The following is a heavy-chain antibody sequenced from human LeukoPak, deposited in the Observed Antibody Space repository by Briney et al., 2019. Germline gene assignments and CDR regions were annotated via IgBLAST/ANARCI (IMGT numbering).Heavy chain of an antibody. CDR1: GFNFSSYA. CDR2: ISSDGSNK. Sequence: PGGSLRLSCAASGFNFSSYAMNWVRQAPGKGLEWVAVISSDGSNKYHADFVRGRITISRDNSKNTLYLQMNGLRAEDTAVYYCARHQYISGWYDAFDIWGQGTMVTVSS. CDR3: ARHQYISGWYDAFDI. V-gene: IGHV3-30*04. J-gene: IGHJ3*02. D-gene: IGHD6-19*01.